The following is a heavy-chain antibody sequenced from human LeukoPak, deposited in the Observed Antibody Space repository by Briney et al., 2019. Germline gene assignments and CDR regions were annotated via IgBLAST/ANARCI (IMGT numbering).Heavy chain of an antibody. CDR1: GFTFSSYS. J-gene: IGHJ6*03. V-gene: IGHV3-48*04. D-gene: IGHD6-19*01. CDR3: ARDAQWLVPEGYFYYMDV. CDR2: ISSSSSTI. Sequence: GGSLRLSCAASGFTFSSYSMNWVRQAPGKGLEWVSYISSSSSTIYHADSVKGRFTISRDNAKNSLYLQMNSLGAEDTAVYYCARDAQWLVPEGYFYYMDVWGKGTTVTVSS.